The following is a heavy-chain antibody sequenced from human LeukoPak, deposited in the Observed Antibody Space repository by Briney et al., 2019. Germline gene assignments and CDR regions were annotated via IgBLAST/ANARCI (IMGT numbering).Heavy chain of an antibody. CDR3: ARSRWERTTSSFDY. CDR2: IIPIFGTA. CDR1: GGTFSSYA. V-gene: IGHV1-69*05. D-gene: IGHD1-26*01. Sequence: SVKVSCKASGGTFSSYAIGWVRQAPGQGLEWMGGIIPIFGTANYAQKFQGRVTITTDESTSTAYMELSSLRSEDTAVYYCARSRWERTTSSFDYWGQGALVTVSS. J-gene: IGHJ4*02.